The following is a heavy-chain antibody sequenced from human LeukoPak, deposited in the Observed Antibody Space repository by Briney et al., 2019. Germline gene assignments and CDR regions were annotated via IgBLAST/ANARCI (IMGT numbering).Heavy chain of an antibody. CDR3: AREEDH. V-gene: IGHV4-34*01. CDR1: GGSFSGYY. Sequence: SETLSLTCAVYGGSFSGYYGSWIRQPPGKGLEWIGEINHSGSTNYNPSLKSRVTISVDTSKNQFSLKLSSVTAADTAVYYCAREEDHWGQGTLVTVSS. CDR2: INHSGST. J-gene: IGHJ4*02.